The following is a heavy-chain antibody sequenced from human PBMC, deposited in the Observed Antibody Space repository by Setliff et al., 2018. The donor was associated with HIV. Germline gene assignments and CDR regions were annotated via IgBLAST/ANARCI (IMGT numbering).Heavy chain of an antibody. V-gene: IGHV1-46*01. J-gene: IGHJ6*03. Sequence: ASVKVSCKASGYTLTDHYIHWVRQAPGQGLEWMGRINPRDGSTGYAQRFQGRVTMTTDTSTTTAYMELRSLRSDDTAVYYCARDGWRHVLHGNYYYYFMDVWGKGTTVTVSS. CDR1: GYTLTDHY. CDR3: ARDGWRHVLHGNYYYYFMDV. CDR2: INPRDGST. D-gene: IGHD2-8*01.